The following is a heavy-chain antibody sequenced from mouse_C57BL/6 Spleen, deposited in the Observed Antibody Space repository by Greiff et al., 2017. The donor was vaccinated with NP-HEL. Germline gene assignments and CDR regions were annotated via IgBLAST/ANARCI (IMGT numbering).Heavy chain of an antibody. CDR1: GFTFSDYG. CDR3: ARPYDYGYWYFDV. V-gene: IGHV5-17*01. D-gene: IGHD2-4*01. Sequence: EVMLVESGGGLVKPGGSLKLSCAASGFTFSDYGMHWVRQAPEKGLEWVAYISSGSSTIYYADTAKGRFTISRDNAKNTLFLQMTSLRSEDTAMYYCARPYDYGYWYFDVWGTGTTVTVSS. J-gene: IGHJ1*03. CDR2: ISSGSSTI.